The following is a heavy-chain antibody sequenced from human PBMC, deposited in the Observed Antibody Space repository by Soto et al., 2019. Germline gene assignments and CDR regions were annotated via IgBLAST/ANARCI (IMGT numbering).Heavy chain of an antibody. CDR2: MNPNSGNT. Sequence: GASVKVSCKASGYTFTSYDINWVRQATGQGLEWMGWMNPNSGNTGYAQKFQGRVTMTTDTSTSTAYMELRSLRSDDTAVYYCARDRPFYDILTGYYSFDYWGQGTLVTVS. CDR1: GYTFTSYD. V-gene: IGHV1-8*01. D-gene: IGHD3-9*01. J-gene: IGHJ4*02. CDR3: ARDRPFYDILTGYYSFDY.